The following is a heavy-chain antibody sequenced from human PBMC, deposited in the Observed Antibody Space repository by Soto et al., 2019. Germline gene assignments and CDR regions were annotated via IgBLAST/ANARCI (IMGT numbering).Heavy chain of an antibody. Sequence: QITLKESGPTLVKPTQTLTLTCTFSGFSLSTRGVAVGWFRQPPGKALEWLALIYWDEDKWYSPSLKSRLTITEHTSKNPVVLTMTNLDPLDTAPFFCAHRTRGHAYQFYYWGQGTLVTVSS. V-gene: IGHV2-5*02. CDR3: AHRTRGHAYQFYY. D-gene: IGHD1-26*01. CDR2: IYWDEDK. J-gene: IGHJ4*02. CDR1: GFSLSTRGVA.